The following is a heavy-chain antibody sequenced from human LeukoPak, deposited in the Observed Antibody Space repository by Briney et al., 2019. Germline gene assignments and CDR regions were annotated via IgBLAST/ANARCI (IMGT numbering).Heavy chain of an antibody. Sequence: GGSLRLSCAASGFTFSSYSMNWVRQAPGKGLEWVSSISSSSSYIYYADSVKGRFTISRDNAKNSLYLQMNSLRAEDTAVYYCAKYGSGSRTFDYWGQGTLVTVSS. J-gene: IGHJ4*02. D-gene: IGHD3-10*01. CDR3: AKYGSGSRTFDY. CDR1: GFTFSSYS. V-gene: IGHV3-21*01. CDR2: ISSSSSYI.